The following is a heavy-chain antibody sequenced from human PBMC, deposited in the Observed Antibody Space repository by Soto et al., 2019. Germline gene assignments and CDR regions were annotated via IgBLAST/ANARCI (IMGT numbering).Heavy chain of an antibody. Sequence: EVQLLESGGGLVQPGGSLRLSCAASGFTFSNYAMTWVRQAPGKGLEWVSAISGSGGGTYYADSVKGRFTISRDNSENTLSLQMNGLGAEDTAVYYCAKDLFFSTWPTNLYGMDVWGQGTTVTVSS. CDR1: GFTFSNYA. CDR2: ISGSGGGT. CDR3: AKDLFFSTWPTNLYGMDV. J-gene: IGHJ6*02. D-gene: IGHD7-27*01. V-gene: IGHV3-23*01.